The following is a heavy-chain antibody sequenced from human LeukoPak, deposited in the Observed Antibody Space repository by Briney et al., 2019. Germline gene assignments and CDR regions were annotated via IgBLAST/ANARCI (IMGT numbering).Heavy chain of an antibody. D-gene: IGHD6-13*01. CDR3: ARPDEQQLVRDAFDI. CDR2: ISSSSSYI. V-gene: IGHV3-21*01. Sequence: GGSLRLSCAASGFTFSSYSMNWVRQAPGKGLEWVSSISSSSSYIYYADSLKGRFTISRDNAKNSLYLQMNSLRAEDTAVYYCARPDEQQLVRDAFDIWGQGTMVTVSS. J-gene: IGHJ3*02. CDR1: GFTFSSYS.